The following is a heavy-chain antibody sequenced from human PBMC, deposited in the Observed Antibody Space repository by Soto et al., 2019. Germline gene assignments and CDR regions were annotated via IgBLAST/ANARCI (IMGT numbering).Heavy chain of an antibody. CDR3: ARGAEAGRDAFDI. CDR1: GFTFSSYS. J-gene: IGHJ3*02. D-gene: IGHD1-26*01. CDR2: ISSSSSYI. Sequence: PGGSLRLSCAASGFTFSSYSMNWVRQAPGKGLEWVSSISSSSSYIYYADSVKGRFTISRDNAKNSLYLQMNSLRAEDTAVYYCARGAEAGRDAFDIWGQGTMVTVSS. V-gene: IGHV3-21*01.